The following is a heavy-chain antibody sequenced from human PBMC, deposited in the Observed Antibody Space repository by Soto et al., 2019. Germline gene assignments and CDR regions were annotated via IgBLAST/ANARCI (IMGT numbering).Heavy chain of an antibody. CDR2: ISTNGGST. Sequence: PGGSLRLSCSASGFTFSIYAMHWVRQAPGKGLEYVSSISTNGGSTHYADSVKGRFTISRDNSKNTQYLQMSSLRADDTAVYYCVKGEYYYDSSVYDSFDYWGQGTLVTVSS. J-gene: IGHJ4*02. CDR3: VKGEYYYDSSVYDSFDY. D-gene: IGHD3-22*01. V-gene: IGHV3-64D*06. CDR1: GFTFSIYA.